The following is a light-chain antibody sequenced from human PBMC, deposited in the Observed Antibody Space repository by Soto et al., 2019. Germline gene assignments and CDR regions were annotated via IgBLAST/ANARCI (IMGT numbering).Light chain of an antibody. CDR1: SSDVGANDL. CDR3: SSYTNTNTP. CDR2: EVK. V-gene: IGLV2-14*01. Sequence: QSVLTQPASVSGSPGPSIAISCTGTSSDVGANDLVSWYQQHPGKAPKLLIYEVKSRPSGVSNRFSGSKSGNTASLTISGLQAEDEATYYCSSYTNTNTPFGTGTKVTVL. J-gene: IGLJ1*01.